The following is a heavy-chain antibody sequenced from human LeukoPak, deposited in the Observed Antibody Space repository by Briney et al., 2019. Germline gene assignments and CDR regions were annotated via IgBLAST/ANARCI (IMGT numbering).Heavy chain of an antibody. CDR1: GFTFDDYA. V-gene: IGHV3-9*03. D-gene: IGHD6-13*01. CDR2: ISWNSGSI. J-gene: IGHJ1*01. Sequence: GRSLRLSCAASGFTFDDYAMHWVRQAPGKGLEWVSGISWNSGSIGYADSVKGRFTISRDNAKNSLYLQMNSLRAEDMALYYCAKAPGGGTAAGTYFQHWGQGTLVTVSS. CDR3: AKAPGGGTAAGTYFQH.